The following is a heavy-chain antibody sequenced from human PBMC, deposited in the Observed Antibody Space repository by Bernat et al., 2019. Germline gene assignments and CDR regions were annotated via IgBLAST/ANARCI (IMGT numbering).Heavy chain of an antibody. D-gene: IGHD5-18*01. J-gene: IGHJ4*02. CDR3: ARDNRGYSYGSWYDY. Sequence: QVQLQESGPGLVRPSGTLSLTCTVSGGSISTSNWWTWVRQPPGKGLEWIGEIYHSGSTNYKPSLKSRVTISVDRSKNQFSLKLSSVTAADTAVYYCARDNRGYSYGSWYDYWGQGTLVTVSS. CDR2: IYHSGST. V-gene: IGHV4-4*02. CDR1: GGSISTSNW.